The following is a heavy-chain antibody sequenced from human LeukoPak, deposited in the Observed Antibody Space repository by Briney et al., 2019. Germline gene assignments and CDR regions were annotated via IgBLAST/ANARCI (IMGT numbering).Heavy chain of an antibody. D-gene: IGHD3-9*01. CDR3: ARGIRDFPY. V-gene: IGHV4-39*07. J-gene: IGHJ4*02. Sequence: SETLSHTCTVSGGSISSGSYYWSWIRQPPGKGLEGIGEINHSGSTNYNPSLKNRVTISVDTSKNQFSLKLSSVTAADTAVYHSARGIRDFPYWGQGTLVTVSS. CDR1: GGSISSGSYY. CDR2: INHSGST.